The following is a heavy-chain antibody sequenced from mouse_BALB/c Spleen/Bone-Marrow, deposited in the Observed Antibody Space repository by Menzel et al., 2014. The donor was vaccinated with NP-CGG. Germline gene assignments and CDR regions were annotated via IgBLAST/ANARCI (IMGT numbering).Heavy chain of an antibody. CDR3: TRSYGIYLYALDY. Sequence: VQLQQSGAELVRPGASVKLSCKASGYTFXSYWINWVKQRPGQGLEWIGNIYPSDSYTNYNQKFRDKATLTVDISSSTAYMQLSSPTSEDSAVYYCTRSYGIYLYALDYWGQGTSVTVSS. D-gene: IGHD2-1*01. J-gene: IGHJ4*01. V-gene: IGHV1-69*02. CDR2: IYPSDSYT. CDR1: GYTFXSYW.